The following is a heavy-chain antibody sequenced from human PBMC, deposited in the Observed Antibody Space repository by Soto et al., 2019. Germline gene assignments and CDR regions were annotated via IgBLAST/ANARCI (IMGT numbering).Heavy chain of an antibody. D-gene: IGHD3-10*01. J-gene: IGHJ3*02. Sequence: GGSLRLSCSASGFTFSSYAMHWVRQAPGKGLEYVSAISSNGGSTYYADSVKGRFTISRDNSKNTLYLQMSSLRAEDTAVYYRVKDGTYYGSGSHYDAFDIWGQGTMVTVSS. CDR1: GFTFSSYA. CDR2: ISSNGGST. CDR3: VKDGTYYGSGSHYDAFDI. V-gene: IGHV3-64D*06.